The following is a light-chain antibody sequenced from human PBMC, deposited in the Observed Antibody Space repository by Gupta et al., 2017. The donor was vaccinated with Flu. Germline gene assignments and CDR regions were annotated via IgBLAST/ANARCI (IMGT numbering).Light chain of an antibody. CDR3: QQYNSYPWT. Sequence: DIQMTQSPSTLSPSGGDRVTITCRASQTISNWLAWYQQMPGKAPKLLIYKASSLEGGVPSRFSGSGSGTEFTLTISSLQPDDFATYYCQQYNSYPWTFGQGTKVDVK. V-gene: IGKV1-5*03. CDR2: KAS. CDR1: QTISNW. J-gene: IGKJ1*01.